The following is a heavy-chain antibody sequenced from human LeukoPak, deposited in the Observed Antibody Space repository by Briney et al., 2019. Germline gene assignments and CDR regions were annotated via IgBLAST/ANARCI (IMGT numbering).Heavy chain of an antibody. CDR1: GFTFSSYA. Sequence: GGSLRLSCAASGFTFSSYAMSWVRQAPGKGLEWVSAISGSGGSTYYADSVKGRFTISRDNSKNTLYLQMNSLRAEDTAVYYCARDYGVTMVRGVIISDYWGQGTLVTVSS. CDR2: ISGSGGST. V-gene: IGHV3-23*01. D-gene: IGHD3-10*01. CDR3: ARDYGVTMVRGVIISDY. J-gene: IGHJ4*02.